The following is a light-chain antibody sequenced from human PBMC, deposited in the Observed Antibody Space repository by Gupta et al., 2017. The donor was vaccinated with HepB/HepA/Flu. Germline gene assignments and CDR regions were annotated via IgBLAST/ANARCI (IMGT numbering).Light chain of an antibody. V-gene: IGKV1-39*01. Sequence: IQLTPSPSSLSASVGDRVTITCRASQSINSHLNWYQQQAGKAPKLLIYGASSLQSGVPERFSGSGSGTDVTLTISSLQPEDCATYYCQQNYSLPLTCGGGTNVEIK. CDR1: QSINSH. CDR2: GAS. CDR3: QQNYSLPLT. J-gene: IGKJ4*01.